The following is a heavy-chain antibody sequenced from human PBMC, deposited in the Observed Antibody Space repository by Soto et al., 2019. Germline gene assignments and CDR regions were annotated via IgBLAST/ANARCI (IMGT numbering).Heavy chain of an antibody. CDR2: ITGSGGST. CDR1: GFTFSSYD. CDR3: AKGRPRNCAGICSNWFDP. J-gene: IGHJ5*02. V-gene: IGHV3-23*01. Sequence: EVQLLESGGGLVQPGGSLRLSCAASGFTFSSYDMSWVRQAPGKGLVWVSAITGSGGSTYYADSVKGRFTISRDNSKNTLYLQMNSLRADDTAAYYCAKGRPRNCAGICSNWFDPWGQGTLLTVSS. D-gene: IGHD2-15*01.